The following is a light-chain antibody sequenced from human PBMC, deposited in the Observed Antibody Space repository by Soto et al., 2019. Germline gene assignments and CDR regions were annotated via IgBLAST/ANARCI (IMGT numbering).Light chain of an antibody. CDR2: GAS. V-gene: IGKV3-20*01. J-gene: IGKJ1*01. CDR1: QSLGGNY. CDR3: QQYGNSPQT. Sequence: EIVMTQSAATLSGSPGERATLSWRASQSLGGNYLAWYQEKPGQAPRLLIYGASSRATGIPDRFSGSGYGTDFNLTISRLEPEDFAVYYCQQYGNSPQTFGQGTKVDIK.